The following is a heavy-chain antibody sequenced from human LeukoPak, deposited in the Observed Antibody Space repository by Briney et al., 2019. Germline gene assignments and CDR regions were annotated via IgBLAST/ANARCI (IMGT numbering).Heavy chain of an antibody. J-gene: IGHJ5*02. D-gene: IGHD4-17*01. V-gene: IGHV4-39*01. Sequence: SETLSLTCTVSGASISSTTYYWGWIRQPPRKGLEWIASIYYSGGTYYNPSLKSRVTISVDTSKNQFSLKLSSVTAADTAVYYCARGPYTIYGDYVFINWFDPWGQGTLVTVSS. CDR3: ARGPYTIYGDYVFINWFDP. CDR2: IYYSGGT. CDR1: GASISSTTYY.